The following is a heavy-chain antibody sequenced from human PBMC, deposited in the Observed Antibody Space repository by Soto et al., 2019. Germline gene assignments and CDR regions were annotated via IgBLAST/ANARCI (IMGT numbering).Heavy chain of an antibody. CDR2: IYYSGST. CDR3: ASPSYCTNGVCGYYYYYMDV. V-gene: IGHV4-39*01. CDR1: GGSISSSSYY. D-gene: IGHD2-8*01. Sequence: PSETLSLTCTVSGGSISSSSYYWVLIRQPPGKGLEWIGSIYYSGSTYYNPSLKSRVTISVDTSKNQFSLKLSSVTAADTAVYYCASPSYCTNGVCGYYYYYMDVWGKGTTVTVSS. J-gene: IGHJ6*03.